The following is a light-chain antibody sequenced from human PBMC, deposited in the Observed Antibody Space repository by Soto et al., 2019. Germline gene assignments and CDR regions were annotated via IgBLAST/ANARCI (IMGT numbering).Light chain of an antibody. CDR3: QQYNRSPLT. V-gene: IGKV3-20*01. CDR2: DAS. J-gene: IGKJ4*01. Sequence: EIVLTQSPGTLSLFPGESATLSCRASQSVSNNALAWYQQKPGQAPRVLIYDASHRATGIPDRFSGSGSGTGFTLTISRLEPEDFAVYYCQQYNRSPLTFGEGTKVEMK. CDR1: QSVSNNA.